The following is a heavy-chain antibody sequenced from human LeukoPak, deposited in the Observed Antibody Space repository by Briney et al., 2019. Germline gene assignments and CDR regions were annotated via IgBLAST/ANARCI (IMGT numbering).Heavy chain of an antibody. J-gene: IGHJ4*02. CDR2: ISSNGDNT. CDR3: AKPGRDGYNN. D-gene: IGHD5-24*01. V-gene: IGHV3-64*04. CDR1: GFTFSTYV. Sequence: GGSLRLSCSVSGFTFSTYVMHWVRQAPGKGLEYVSAISSNGDNTYYADSVKGRFTISRDNSKNTLYLQMNSLRAEDTAVYYCAKPGRDGYNNWGQGTLVTVSS.